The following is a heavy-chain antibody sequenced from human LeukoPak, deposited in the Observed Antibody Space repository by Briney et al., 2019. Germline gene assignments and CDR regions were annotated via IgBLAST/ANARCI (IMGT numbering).Heavy chain of an antibody. CDR2: IYHTGST. D-gene: IGHD2-2*01. V-gene: IGHV4-39*01. Sequence: SETLSLTCTVSGGSISSSTYYWGWIRQSPAKGLEWIGNIYHTGSTYYNPSLNSRVTISVDTSQNQFSLKLSSVTAADTADYYCARSVVVPAAYYYYYYMDVWGKGTTVTVSS. CDR3: ARSVVVPAAYYYYYYMDV. CDR1: GGSISSSTYY. J-gene: IGHJ6*03.